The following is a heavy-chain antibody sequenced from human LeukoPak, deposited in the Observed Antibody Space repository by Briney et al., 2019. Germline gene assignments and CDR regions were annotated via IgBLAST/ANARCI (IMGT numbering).Heavy chain of an antibody. V-gene: IGHV4-38-2*02. J-gene: IGHJ4*02. CDR2: IYHSGST. CDR3: ARDRYYYDSSGYYIFDY. CDR1: GYSISSGYY. Sequence: TSETLSLTCTVSGYSISSGYYWGWIRQPPGKGLEWIGSIYHSGSTYYNPSLKSRVTISVDTSKNQFSLKLSSVTAADTAVYYCARDRYYYDSSGYYIFDYWGQGTLVTVSS. D-gene: IGHD3-22*01.